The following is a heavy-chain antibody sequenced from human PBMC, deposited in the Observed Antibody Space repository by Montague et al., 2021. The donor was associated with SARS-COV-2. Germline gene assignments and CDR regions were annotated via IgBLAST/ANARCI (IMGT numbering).Heavy chain of an antibody. CDR3: ARFWSGYVDK. V-gene: IGHV4-59*01. Sequence: SETLSLTCSFFGGSIRSYYWSWIRLPPGKPLEWLGYIYYTGETTHNPSLKSRVTISVDTSRSQFSLRLTSVTAADTAVYFCARFWSGYVDKWSQGTLVTVSS. CDR1: GGSIRSYY. J-gene: IGHJ4*02. CDR2: IYYTGET. D-gene: IGHD3-3*01.